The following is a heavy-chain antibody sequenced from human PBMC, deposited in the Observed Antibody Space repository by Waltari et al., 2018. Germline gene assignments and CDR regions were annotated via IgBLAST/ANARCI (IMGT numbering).Heavy chain of an antibody. CDR1: GGSISSSSYY. D-gene: IGHD3-22*01. CDR3: ARERHDSSRGRDY. J-gene: IGHJ4*02. V-gene: IGHV4-39*02. CDR2: IYYSGGT. Sequence: QLQLQESGPGLVKPSETLSLTCTVSGGSISSSSYYWGWIRQPPGKGLVWIGSIYYSGGTYYNPSVKSRVTISVDTAKNQFSLKLSSVTAADTAVYYCARERHDSSRGRDYWGQGTLVTVSS.